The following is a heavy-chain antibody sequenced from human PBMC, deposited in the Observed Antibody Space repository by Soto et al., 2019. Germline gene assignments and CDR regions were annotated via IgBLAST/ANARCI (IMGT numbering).Heavy chain of an antibody. CDR3: ASWGGDYSHYYYYYGMDV. J-gene: IGHJ6*02. CDR1: GGTFSSYA. Sequence: QVQLVQSGAEVKKPGSSVKVSCKASGGTFSSYAISWVRQAPGQGLAWMGGIIPIFGTANYAQKFQGRVTITADESTSTAYMELSSLRSEDTAVYYCASWGGDYSHYYYYYGMDVWGQGTTVTVSS. V-gene: IGHV1-69*01. CDR2: IIPIFGTA. D-gene: IGHD2-21*02.